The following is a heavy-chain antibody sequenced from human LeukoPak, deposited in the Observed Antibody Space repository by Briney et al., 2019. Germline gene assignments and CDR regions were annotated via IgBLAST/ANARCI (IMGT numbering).Heavy chain of an antibody. D-gene: IGHD4-17*01. CDR3: ARERTVTPYFDY. Sequence: SETLSLTCTVSGGSISSGGYYWSWIRQHPGKGLEWIGYIYYSGSTYYNPSLKSRVTISVDTSKNQFSLKLSSVTAADTAVYYCARERTVTPYFDYWGQGTLVTVSS. CDR1: GGSISSGGYY. J-gene: IGHJ4*02. V-gene: IGHV4-31*03. CDR2: IYYSGST.